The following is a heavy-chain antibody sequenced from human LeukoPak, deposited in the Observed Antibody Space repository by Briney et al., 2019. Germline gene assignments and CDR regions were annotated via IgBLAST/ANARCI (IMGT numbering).Heavy chain of an antibody. CDR3: ARVVADYCSTTSSYWESPY. CDR2: IYYIGST. J-gene: IGHJ4*02. Sequence: SETLSLTCTVSGDSTSKNFWSWIRQSPGKGLEWIGYIYYIGSTNYNPSLKSRVTISVDTSKNQFSLKLSSVTAADTAVYYCARVVADYCSTTSSYWESPYWGQGTLVTVSS. CDR1: GDSTSKNF. V-gene: IGHV4-59*01. D-gene: IGHD2-2*01.